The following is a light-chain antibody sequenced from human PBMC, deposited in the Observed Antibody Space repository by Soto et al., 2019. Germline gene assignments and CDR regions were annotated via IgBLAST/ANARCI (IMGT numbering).Light chain of an antibody. Sequence: EIVLTQSPGTLSLSPWERATLSCRASESVSRNYIAWYQQKPGQAPRLLIFATSNTATGIPDRFGGSGSETEFTLTISGLEPEDSAVYYCQYCGTSRTFGQGTKVEI. J-gene: IGKJ1*01. CDR1: ESVSRNY. V-gene: IGKV3-20*01. CDR2: ATS. CDR3: QYCGTSRT.